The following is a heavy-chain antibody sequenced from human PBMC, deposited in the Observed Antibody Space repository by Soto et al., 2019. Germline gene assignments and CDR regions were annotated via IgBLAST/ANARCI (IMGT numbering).Heavy chain of an antibody. D-gene: IGHD3-22*01. CDR1: GGSFSGYF. J-gene: IGHJ4*02. Sequence: SEPLSATGDVFGGSFSGYFWSWIRQPPGKGLEWIGEIHHSGSTNCNPSLKSRVTISVDTSKNQFSLKLSSVTAADTAVYYCARGYYYDSSGYSLLWNYWGQG. V-gene: IGHV4-34*01. CDR2: IHHSGST. CDR3: ARGYYYDSSGYSLLWNY.